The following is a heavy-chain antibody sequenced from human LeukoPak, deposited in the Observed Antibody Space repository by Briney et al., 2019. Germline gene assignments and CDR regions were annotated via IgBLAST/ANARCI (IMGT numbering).Heavy chain of an antibody. Sequence: GGSLRLSCAASGFTVITNDMTWVRQAPGKRLEWVSVLFSDGNTKYADSVPRRFTISRDNSKSTLYLEMNSLSPDDTAVYYCARGVEPLAANTLAYWGQGTLVTVSS. CDR1: GFTVITND. V-gene: IGHV3-53*01. CDR3: ARGVEPLAANTLAY. CDR2: LFSDGNT. D-gene: IGHD1-14*01. J-gene: IGHJ4*02.